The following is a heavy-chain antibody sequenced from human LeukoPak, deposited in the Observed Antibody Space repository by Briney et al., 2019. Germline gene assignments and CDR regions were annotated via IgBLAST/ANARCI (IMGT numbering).Heavy chain of an antibody. CDR3: ARGLPKAVFGMVIED. CDR2: MNTNSGNT. CDR1: GYPFTSYN. V-gene: IGHV1-8*01. J-gene: IGHJ1*01. D-gene: IGHD3-3*01. Sequence: GASVKVSCKASGYPFTSYNVNWVRQATGLGLEWMGWMNTNSGNTGYSQSFQGRVTTTRDTSISTAYMELSSLMSEDTAVYYCARGLPKAVFGMVIEDWGQGTLVTVSS.